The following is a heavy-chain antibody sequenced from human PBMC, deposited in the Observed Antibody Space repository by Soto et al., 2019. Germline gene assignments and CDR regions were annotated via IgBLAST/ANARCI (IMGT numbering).Heavy chain of an antibody. Sequence: QVQLQQWGAGLLKPSETLSLTCVVYGGSLSGYYWSWIRQPPGKGLEWIGEIKDGGLTNYSPSLKSRANISAATPKNQFSLKLHSVTAADRAVYYCARGQEGVVATHWDQGTLVTVSS. V-gene: IGHV4-34*01. D-gene: IGHD5-12*01. CDR2: IKDGGLT. CDR3: ARGQEGVVATH. CDR1: GGSLSGYY. J-gene: IGHJ4*02.